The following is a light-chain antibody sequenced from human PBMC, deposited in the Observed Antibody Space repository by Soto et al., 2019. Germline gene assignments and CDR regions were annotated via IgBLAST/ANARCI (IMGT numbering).Light chain of an antibody. CDR1: QTVSNN. J-gene: IGKJ4*01. CDR3: QQYNKWPLT. Sequence: EIVMTQSPATLSVSPGEKVTLSCRASQTVSNNLAWYQQKPGQAPRLLIYFASTRATGIPARFSGSGSGTEYTLTISSLQSEDFAVYYCQQYNKWPLTFGGGTTVETK. V-gene: IGKV3-15*01. CDR2: FAS.